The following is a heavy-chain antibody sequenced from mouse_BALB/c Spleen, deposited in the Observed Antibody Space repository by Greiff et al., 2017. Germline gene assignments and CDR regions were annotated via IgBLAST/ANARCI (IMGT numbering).Heavy chain of an antibody. CDR1: GISITTGNYR. D-gene: IGHD6-1*01. CDR3: ARDQPYAMDY. CDR2: IYYSGTI. J-gene: IGHJ4*01. Sequence: DVKLQESGPGLVKPSQTVSLTCTVTGISITTGNYRWSWIRQFPGNKLEWIGYIYYSGTITYNPSLTSRTTITRDTSKNQFFLEMNSLTAEDTATYYCARDQPYAMDYWGQGTSVTVSS. V-gene: IGHV3-5*02.